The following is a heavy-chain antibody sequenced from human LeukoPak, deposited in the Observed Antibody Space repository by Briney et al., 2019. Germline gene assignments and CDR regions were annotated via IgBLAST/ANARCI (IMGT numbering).Heavy chain of an antibody. D-gene: IGHD1-7*01. V-gene: IGHV3-21*01. CDR2: ISSSSSYI. CDR3: AKSSAGITWFDP. J-gene: IGHJ5*02. Sequence: SGGSLRLSCAASGFTFSSYSMNWVRQAPGKGLEWVSSISSSSSYIYYADSVKGRFTISRDNSKNTLYLQMDSLRSDDTAVYYCAKSSAGITWFDPWGQGTLVIVSS. CDR1: GFTFSSYS.